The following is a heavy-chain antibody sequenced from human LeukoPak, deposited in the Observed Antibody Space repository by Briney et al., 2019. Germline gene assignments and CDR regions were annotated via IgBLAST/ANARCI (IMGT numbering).Heavy chain of an antibody. CDR1: GFTVSNNY. J-gene: IGHJ4*02. D-gene: IGHD5/OR15-5a*01. CDR2: IYSGGST. V-gene: IGHV3-53*01. Sequence: PGGSLKLSCAASGFTVSNNYMSWVRQAPGKRLEWVSVIYSGGSTYYADSVKGRFTISRDSSKNTLYLQMNSLRAEDTAVYYCARDSLGMSTLDSWGQGTLVTVSS. CDR3: ARDSLGMSTLDS.